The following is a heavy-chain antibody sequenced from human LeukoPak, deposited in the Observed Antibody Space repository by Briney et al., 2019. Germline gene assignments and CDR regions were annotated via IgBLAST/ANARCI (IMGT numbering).Heavy chain of an antibody. D-gene: IGHD6-13*01. V-gene: IGHV3-53*01. J-gene: IGHJ6*03. CDR3: ARSTFSSSWPLYIDV. CDR1: GFTVNSNY. Sequence: GGSLRLSCAASGFTVNSNYMSWVRQAPGKGLEWVSVIYSGGDTYYADSVKGRFTISRDNSKNMLYLQMNSLRAEDTAVYYCARSTFSSSWPLYIDVWGKGTTVTVSS. CDR2: IYSGGDT.